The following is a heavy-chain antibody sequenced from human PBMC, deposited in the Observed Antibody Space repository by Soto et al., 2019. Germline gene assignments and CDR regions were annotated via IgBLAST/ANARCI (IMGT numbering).Heavy chain of an antibody. CDR2: MNPNSGHT. CDR3: AREITDYGMDV. J-gene: IGHJ6*02. V-gene: IGHV1-8*01. D-gene: IGHD1-20*01. Sequence: QVQLVQSGAEVKKPGASVKVSCQASGYTFTSYDITWVRQATGQGLEWMGWMNPNSGHTAYAQKFQGRVTMTRNNSISTAYMELSSLRSEDTAVYYCAREITDYGMDVWGQGTTVTVSS. CDR1: GYTFTSYD.